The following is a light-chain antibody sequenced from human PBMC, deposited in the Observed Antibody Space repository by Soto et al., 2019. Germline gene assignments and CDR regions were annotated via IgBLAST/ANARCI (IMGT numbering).Light chain of an antibody. CDR2: GAS. J-gene: IGKJ5*01. CDR3: QQYTGPPTT. Sequence: EIILTQSPYTLSLSPGEGATLSCTASQTVSSNYLAWCQQRPGQAPRLLIYGASTRAAGIPDRFSGSGSGTDFTLTITRLEPEDSAAYFCQQYTGPPTTFGQGTRLEIK. V-gene: IGKV3-20*01. CDR1: QTVSSNY.